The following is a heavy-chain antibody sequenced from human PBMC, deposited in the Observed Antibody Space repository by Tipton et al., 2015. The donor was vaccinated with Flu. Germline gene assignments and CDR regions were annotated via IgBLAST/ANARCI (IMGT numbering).Heavy chain of an antibody. Sequence: TLSLTCTVSGGSLSSFYWTWIRQSAGKGLEWIGRVYYSGSTNYNPSLKSRVTISVDTSKNQFSLKLSSVTAADTAVYYCARYGTYDGSRYFQHWGQGTLVTVSS. V-gene: IGHV4-4*07. CDR2: VYYSGST. D-gene: IGHD1-26*01. CDR3: ARYGTYDGSRYFQH. J-gene: IGHJ1*01. CDR1: GGSLSSFY.